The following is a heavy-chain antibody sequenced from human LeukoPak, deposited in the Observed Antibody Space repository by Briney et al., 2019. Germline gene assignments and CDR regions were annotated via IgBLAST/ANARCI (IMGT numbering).Heavy chain of an antibody. V-gene: IGHV3-48*03. CDR2: ISSSGSTI. CDR1: GFTFSSYE. D-gene: IGHD4-17*01. CDR3: ARTTVTTGGVDY. Sequence: GGSLRLSCAASGFTFSSYEMNWVRQAPGKGLEWVSYISSSGSTIYYADFVKGRFTISRDNAKNSLYLQMNSLRAEDTAVYYCARTTVTTGGVDYWGQGTLVTVSS. J-gene: IGHJ4*02.